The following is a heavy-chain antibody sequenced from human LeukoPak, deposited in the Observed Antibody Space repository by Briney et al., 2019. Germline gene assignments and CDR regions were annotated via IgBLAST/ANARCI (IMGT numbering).Heavy chain of an antibody. Sequence: GGSLRLSCAASGFTFNSYSMNWVRQAPGKGLEWVSSISGSRSYIYYADSVKGRFTISRDNAKNSLYLQMNSLRAEDTAVYYCAKDDNYIRFLSWGQGTLVTVSS. D-gene: IGHD3-16*01. V-gene: IGHV3-21*04. CDR3: AKDDNYIRFLS. J-gene: IGHJ5*02. CDR2: ISGSRSYI. CDR1: GFTFNSYS.